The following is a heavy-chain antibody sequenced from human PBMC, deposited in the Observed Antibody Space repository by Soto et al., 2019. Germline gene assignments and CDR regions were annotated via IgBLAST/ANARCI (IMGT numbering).Heavy chain of an antibody. V-gene: IGHV1-69*01. CDR3: ARSQGSGTSSEIYAYYYYGMDV. D-gene: IGHD2-2*01. J-gene: IGHJ6*02. Sequence: QVQLVQSGAEVKKPGSSVKVSCKASGGTFSSYAISWVRQAPGQGGEWMGGIIPITGTANYAQKVQGRGGITADSAARTAYTERSGLRSEGTDVYDWARSQGSGTSSEIYAYYYYGMDVWGHATTVTVSS. CDR2: IIPITGTA. CDR1: GGTFSSYA.